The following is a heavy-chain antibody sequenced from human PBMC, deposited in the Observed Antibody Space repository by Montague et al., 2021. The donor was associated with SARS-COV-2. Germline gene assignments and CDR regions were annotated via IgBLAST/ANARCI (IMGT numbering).Heavy chain of an antibody. CDR3: ARGGVHAFDI. CDR2: TSYRSKWIN. Sequence: CAISGDSVSSVRAAWNWIRQTPSRGLEWLGRTSYRSKWINAYAVSLESRMSITPDTSTKQFSLHLSFVTPDDTAVYYCARGGVHAFDIWGQGTPVIVSS. CDR1: GDSVSSVRAA. V-gene: IGHV6-1*01. J-gene: IGHJ3*02.